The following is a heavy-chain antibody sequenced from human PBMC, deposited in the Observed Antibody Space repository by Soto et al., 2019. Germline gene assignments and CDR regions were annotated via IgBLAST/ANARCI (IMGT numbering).Heavy chain of an antibody. V-gene: IGHV1-69*13. CDR3: ARARIVVVTATGSAFDY. CDR1: GYTFTSYA. CDR2: IIPIFGTA. J-gene: IGHJ4*02. Sequence: ASVKVSCKASGYTFTSYAISWVRQAPGQGLEWMGGIIPIFGTANYAQKFQGRVTITADESTSTAYMELSSLRSEDTAVYYCARARIVVVTATGSAFDYWGQGTLVTVSS. D-gene: IGHD2-21*02.